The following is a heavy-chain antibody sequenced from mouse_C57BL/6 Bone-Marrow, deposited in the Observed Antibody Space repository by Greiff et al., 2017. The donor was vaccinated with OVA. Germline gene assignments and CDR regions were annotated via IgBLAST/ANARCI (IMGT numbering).Heavy chain of an antibody. Sequence: EVKVVESGGGLVKPGGSLKLSCAASGFTFSSYAMSWVRQTPEKRLEWVATISDGGSYTYYPDNVKGRFTISRDNAKNNLYLQMSHLKSEDTAMYYCARDQGVTPWFAYWGKGTLVTVSA. CDR3: ARDQGVTPWFAY. D-gene: IGHD2-2*01. CDR1: GFTFSSYA. CDR2: ISDGGSYT. V-gene: IGHV5-4*01. J-gene: IGHJ3*01.